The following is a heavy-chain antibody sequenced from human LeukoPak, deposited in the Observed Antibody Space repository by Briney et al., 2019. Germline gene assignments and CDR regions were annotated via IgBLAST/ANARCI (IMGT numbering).Heavy chain of an antibody. Sequence: SETLSLTCAVYGWSFNDYYWNWIRQPPGKGLEWIGEINARGDNNYNPSLKSRVTLSVDTSKNQFSLRLTSMIAADTAIYYCASGQVPAARGYNWFDPWGQGTLVTVSS. J-gene: IGHJ5*02. D-gene: IGHD2-2*01. V-gene: IGHV4-34*01. CDR3: ASGQVPAARGYNWFDP. CDR2: INARGDN. CDR1: GWSFNDYY.